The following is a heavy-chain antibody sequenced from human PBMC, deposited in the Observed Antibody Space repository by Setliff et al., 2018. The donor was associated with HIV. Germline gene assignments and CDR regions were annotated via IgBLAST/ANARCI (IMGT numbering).Heavy chain of an antibody. V-gene: IGHV4-39*02. Sequence: KTSETLSLTCSVSGGSISSSTYYWGWIRQPPGKGLEWIGDIYYSGTTFYNPSLKSRVSISVDTSTDHFSLKLSSVTAADTAVYYCARTPGTHYYDHSANFHYFDYWGQGALVTVSS. J-gene: IGHJ4*02. CDR1: GGSISSSTYY. CDR3: ARTPGTHYYDHSANFHYFDY. CDR2: IYYSGTT. D-gene: IGHD3-22*01.